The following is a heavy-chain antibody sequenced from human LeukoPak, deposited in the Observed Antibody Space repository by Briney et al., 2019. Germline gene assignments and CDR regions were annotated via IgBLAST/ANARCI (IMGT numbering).Heavy chain of an antibody. CDR1: GYTFTSYG. CDR3: ARDGYSSSWFYSWFDP. J-gene: IGHJ5*02. CDR2: ISAYNGDT. V-gene: IGHV1-18*01. Sequence: ASVKVSCKASGYTFTSYGISWVRQAPGQGLEWMGWISAYNGDTNYAQKLQGRVTMTTDTSTSTAYMELRSLRSDDTAVYYCARDGYSSSWFYSWFDPWGQGTLVTVSS. D-gene: IGHD6-13*01.